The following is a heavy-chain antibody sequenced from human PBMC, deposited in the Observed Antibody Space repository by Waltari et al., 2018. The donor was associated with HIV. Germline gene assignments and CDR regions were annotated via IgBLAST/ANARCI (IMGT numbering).Heavy chain of an antibody. Sequence: VHLVESGGGSVQPGKSLSLSCVASGLQFDNFGRHWVGQAPGKGLEWVAGIVWDGTVIGYADSAKVRFIISRDNAKNSVYLQMNSLRREDTALYYCTNAAVAGLGALENWGQGAAVTVSS. D-gene: IGHD6-19*01. CDR3: TNAAVAGLGALEN. V-gene: IGHV3-9*01. J-gene: IGHJ3*02. CDR2: IVWDGTVI. CDR1: GLQFDNFG.